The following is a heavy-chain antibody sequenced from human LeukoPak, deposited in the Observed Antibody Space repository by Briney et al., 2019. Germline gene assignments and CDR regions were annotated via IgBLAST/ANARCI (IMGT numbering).Heavy chain of an antibody. J-gene: IGHJ5*02. D-gene: IGHD3-3*01. CDR2: IYYSGST. CDR3: AEYVLRFLEWPKGFDP. CDR1: GGSISSGDYY. Sequence: PSQTLSLTCTVSGGSISSGDYYWSWIRQPPGKGLEWIGYIYYSGSTYYNPSLKSRVTISVDTSKNQFSLKLSSVTAADTAVYYCAEYVLRFLEWPKGFDPWGQGTLVTVSS. V-gene: IGHV4-30-4*08.